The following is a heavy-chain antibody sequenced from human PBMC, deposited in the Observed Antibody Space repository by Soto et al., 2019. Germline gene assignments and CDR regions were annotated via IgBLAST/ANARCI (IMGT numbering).Heavy chain of an antibody. CDR1: GGSISSNTYY. Sequence: QLQLQESGPGLVKPSETLSLSCTVSGGSISSNTYYWGWIRQPPGKGLEWIGSIYYSGSTYYNPSLKSRVTIFVDTSKDQFSLKLSSVTAADTAVYFCARSCSTPSCYTERAFDTWGQGTMVTVSS. J-gene: IGHJ3*02. CDR2: IYYSGST. CDR3: ARSCSTPSCYTERAFDT. D-gene: IGHD2-2*02. V-gene: IGHV4-39*01.